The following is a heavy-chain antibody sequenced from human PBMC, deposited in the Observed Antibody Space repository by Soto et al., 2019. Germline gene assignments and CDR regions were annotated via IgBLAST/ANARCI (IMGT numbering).Heavy chain of an antibody. V-gene: IGHV3-30*18. J-gene: IGHJ6*02. Sequence: VAVISYDGSYKYYADSVKGRFTFSRDNSKNTLYLQMNSLRPEDTAVYYCAKDWAGYSSLDVWGQGTTVSVSS. CDR2: ISYDGSYK. CDR3: AKDWAGYSSLDV. D-gene: IGHD6-19*01.